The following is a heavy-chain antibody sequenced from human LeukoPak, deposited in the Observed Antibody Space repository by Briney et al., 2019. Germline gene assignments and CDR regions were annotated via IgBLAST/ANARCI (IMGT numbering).Heavy chain of an antibody. Sequence: PGGSLRLSCAASGFTFSDYAMSWVRQAPGKGPEWVSAISTSGAGTYYADSVKGRFTISRDNSKNTVSLQMNSLRAEDTAVYYCAKRRTTVITLDSWGQGTLVTVSS. V-gene: IGHV3-23*01. D-gene: IGHD4-23*01. CDR2: ISTSGAGT. J-gene: IGHJ4*02. CDR3: AKRRTTVITLDS. CDR1: GFTFSDYA.